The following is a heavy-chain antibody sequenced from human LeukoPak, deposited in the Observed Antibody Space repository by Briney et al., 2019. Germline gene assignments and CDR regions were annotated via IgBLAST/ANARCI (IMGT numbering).Heavy chain of an antibody. J-gene: IGHJ5*02. CDR3: ARCADSSGPYGP. D-gene: IGHD3-22*01. Sequence: ASVKVSCKASGYTFTGYYLHWVRQAPGQGLEWMGWINSNSGGTKFAQKFQGRVTMTRDTSISTAYMELSRLRYDDTAVYYCARCADSSGPYGPWGQGTRVTVSS. V-gene: IGHV1-2*02. CDR2: INSNSGGT. CDR1: GYTFTGYY.